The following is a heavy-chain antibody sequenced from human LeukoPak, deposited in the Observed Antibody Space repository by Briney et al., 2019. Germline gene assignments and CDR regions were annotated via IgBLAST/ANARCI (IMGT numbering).Heavy chain of an antibody. D-gene: IGHD1/OR15-1a*01. Sequence: SETLSLTCTVSGXSISSYYWSWIRQPPGKGLEWIGYVYYSGSTNYNPSLKSRVTISVDTSKNHFSLKLSSVTAADTAVYSCARSIIGTRSKFDYWGQGTLVTVSS. J-gene: IGHJ4*02. CDR1: GXSISSYY. CDR2: VYYSGST. CDR3: ARSIIGTRSKFDY. V-gene: IGHV4-59*08.